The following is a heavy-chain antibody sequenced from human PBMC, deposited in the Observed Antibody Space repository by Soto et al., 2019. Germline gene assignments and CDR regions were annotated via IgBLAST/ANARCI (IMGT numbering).Heavy chain of an antibody. V-gene: IGHV3-21*01. CDR2: ISSSSSYI. D-gene: IGHD3-22*01. Sequence: EVQLVESGGGLVKPGGSLRLSCAASGFTFSSYSMNWVRQAPGKGLEWASSISSSSSYIYYADSVKGRFTISRDNAKNSLYLKMNSLRAEDTAVYYCARESHDSSGYPDFDYWGQGTLVTVSS. CDR1: GFTFSSYS. J-gene: IGHJ4*02. CDR3: ARESHDSSGYPDFDY.